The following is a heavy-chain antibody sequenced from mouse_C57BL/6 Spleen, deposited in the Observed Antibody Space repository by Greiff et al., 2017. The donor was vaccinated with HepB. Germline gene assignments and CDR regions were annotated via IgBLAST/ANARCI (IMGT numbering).Heavy chain of an antibody. CDR3: AKAPDGYYDYYAMDY. CDR2: IWRGGST. CDR1: GFSLTSYG. J-gene: IGHJ4*01. Sequence: QVQLKESGPGLVQPSQSLSITCTVSGFSLTSYGVHWVRQSPGKGLEWLGVIWRGGSTDYNAAFMSRLSITKDNSKSQVVFKMNSLQADDTAIYYCAKAPDGYYDYYAMDYWGQGTSVTVSS. V-gene: IGHV2-5*01. D-gene: IGHD2-3*01.